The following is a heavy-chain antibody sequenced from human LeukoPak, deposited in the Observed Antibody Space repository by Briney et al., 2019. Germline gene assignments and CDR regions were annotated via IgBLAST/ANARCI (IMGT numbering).Heavy chain of an antibody. CDR3: AREGGGVREVYFDY. Sequence: ASVKVSCKASGYTFTNYYIHWVRQAPGQGLEWMGIINPSGGSTSYARNFQGRVTMTRDTSTSTVYMDLSSLRFEDTAVYYCAREGGGVREVYFDYWGQGTLVTVSS. CDR2: INPSGGST. D-gene: IGHD3-10*01. CDR1: GYTFTNYY. J-gene: IGHJ4*02. V-gene: IGHV1-46*01.